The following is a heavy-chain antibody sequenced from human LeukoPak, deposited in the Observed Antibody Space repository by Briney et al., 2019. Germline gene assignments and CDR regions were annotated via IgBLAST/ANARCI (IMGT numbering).Heavy chain of an antibody. V-gene: IGHV4-34*01. CDR2: INHSGST. CDR3: ARTNIVVVPAAIRGGYMDV. CDR1: GGSFSGYY. D-gene: IGHD2-2*01. Sequence: SETLSLTCAVYGGSFSGYYWSWIRQPPGKGLEWIGEINHSGSTNYNPSLKSRVTISVDTSKNQFSLKLSSVTAADTAVYYCARTNIVVVPAAIRGGYMDVWGKGTTVTVSS. J-gene: IGHJ6*03.